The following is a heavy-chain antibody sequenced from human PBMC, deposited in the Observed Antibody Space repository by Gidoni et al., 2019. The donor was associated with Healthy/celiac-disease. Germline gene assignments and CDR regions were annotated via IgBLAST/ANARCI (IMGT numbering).Heavy chain of an antibody. CDR3: ARHPRNVVVVAATPGWFDP. J-gene: IGHJ5*02. Sequence: QLQLQESGPGLVKPSETLSLTCTVSGGSTSSSSYYWGWIRQPPGKGLEWIGSIYYSGSTYYNPSLKSRVTISVDTSKNQFSLKLSSVTAADTAVYYCARHPRNVVVVAATPGWFDPWGQGTLVTVSS. CDR1: GGSTSSSSYY. V-gene: IGHV4-39*01. CDR2: IYYSGST. D-gene: IGHD2-15*01.